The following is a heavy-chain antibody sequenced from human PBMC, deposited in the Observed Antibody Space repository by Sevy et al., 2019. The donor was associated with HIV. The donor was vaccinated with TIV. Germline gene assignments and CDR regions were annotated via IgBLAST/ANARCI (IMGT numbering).Heavy chain of an antibody. V-gene: IGHV3-21*01. CDR2: ISDSSIYI. D-gene: IGHD1-26*01. CDR3: AKAPVGGTTGGYDYYYYMDV. CDR1: GFTFSSYS. Sequence: GGSLRLSCAASGFTFSSYSMNWVRQAPGKGLEWVSSISDSSIYIYYADSVKGRFNISRDNTKKSLYLQMNSLRAEQTAEYYCAKAPVGGTTGGYDYYYYMDVWGKGTTVTVSS. J-gene: IGHJ6*03.